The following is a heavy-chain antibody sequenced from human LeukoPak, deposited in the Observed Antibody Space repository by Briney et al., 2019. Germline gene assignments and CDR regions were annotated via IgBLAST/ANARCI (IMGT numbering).Heavy chain of an antibody. J-gene: IGHJ3*02. CDR3: ARDVGITMITFDI. V-gene: IGHV3-64D*06. CDR2: ISSNGGST. Sequence: GGSLRLSCSASGFTFSSYAMHWVRQAPGKGLEYVSAISSNGGSTYYADSVKGRFTISRDNSKNTLYLQMSSLRAEDTAVYYCARDVGITMITFDIWGQGTMVTVSS. D-gene: IGHD3-22*01. CDR1: GFTFSSYA.